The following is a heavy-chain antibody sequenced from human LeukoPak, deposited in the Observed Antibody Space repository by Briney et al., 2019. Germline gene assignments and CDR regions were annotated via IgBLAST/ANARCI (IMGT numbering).Heavy chain of an antibody. CDR2: IIPIFGTA. Sequence: ASVKVSCKASGGTFSSYAISWVRQAPGQGLEWMGGIIPIFGTANYARKFQGRVTITADESTSTAYMELSSLRSEDTAVYYCALGYCTNGVCSPEGYYYYGMDVWGQGTTVTVSS. V-gene: IGHV1-69*13. D-gene: IGHD2-8*01. CDR1: GGTFSSYA. J-gene: IGHJ6*02. CDR3: ALGYCTNGVCSPEGYYYYGMDV.